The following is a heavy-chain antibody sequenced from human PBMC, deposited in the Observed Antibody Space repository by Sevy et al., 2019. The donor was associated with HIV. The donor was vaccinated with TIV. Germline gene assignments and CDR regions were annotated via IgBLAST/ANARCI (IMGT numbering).Heavy chain of an antibody. V-gene: IGHV1-69*13. CDR1: GGTFSSYA. CDR2: IIPIFGTA. Sequence: ASVKVSCKASGGTFSSYAISWVRQAPGQGLEWMGGIIPIFGTANYAQKFQGRVTITADESTSTAYMELSSLRSEETAVYYCARGWVRETYSYGYRGNYYYYGMDVWGQGTTVTVSS. J-gene: IGHJ6*02. D-gene: IGHD5-18*01. CDR3: ARGWVRETYSYGYRGNYYYYGMDV.